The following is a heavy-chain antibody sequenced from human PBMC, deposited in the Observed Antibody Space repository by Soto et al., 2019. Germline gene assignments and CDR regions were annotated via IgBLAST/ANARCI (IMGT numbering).Heavy chain of an antibody. Sequence: SETLSLTCAVYGGSFSGYYWSWIRQPPGKGLEWIGEINHSGSTNYNPSLKSRVTISVDTSKNQFSLKLSSVTAADTAVYYCAASSPTKIPVAGTGFDYWGQGTLVTVSS. CDR2: INHSGST. CDR3: AASSPTKIPVAGTGFDY. J-gene: IGHJ4*02. CDR1: GGSFSGYY. D-gene: IGHD6-19*01. V-gene: IGHV4-34*01.